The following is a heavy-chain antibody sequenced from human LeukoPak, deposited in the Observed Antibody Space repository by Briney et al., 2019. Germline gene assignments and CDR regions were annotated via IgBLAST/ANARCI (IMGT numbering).Heavy chain of an antibody. V-gene: IGHV3-23*01. CDR2: ISDSSGTT. J-gene: IGHJ4*02. D-gene: IGHD3-9*01. CDR3: AKSWSCVQYNDWLCYFDY. CDR1: GFTFSNYA. Sequence: GGSLRLSCAASGFTFSNYAMSWVRQAPGKGLEWVSGISDSSGTTYYADSVQGRFTISRDNSKDTLYLQMNSLRGEDTAVYYCAKSWSCVQYNDWLCYFDYWGQGTLVTVSS.